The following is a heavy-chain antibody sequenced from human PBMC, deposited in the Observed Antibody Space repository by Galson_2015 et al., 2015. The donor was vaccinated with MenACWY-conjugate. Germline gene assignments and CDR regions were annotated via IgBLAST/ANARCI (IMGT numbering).Heavy chain of an antibody. CDR3: VRGVNIAATFGY. V-gene: IGHV4-59*09. D-gene: IGHD6-13*01. CDR2: SGSS. J-gene: IGHJ4*02. Sequence: SGSSSYNPSLKSRVTMSVDTSKNQVSLKLRSVTAADTAVYYCVRGVNIAATFGYWGQGTLVTVSS.